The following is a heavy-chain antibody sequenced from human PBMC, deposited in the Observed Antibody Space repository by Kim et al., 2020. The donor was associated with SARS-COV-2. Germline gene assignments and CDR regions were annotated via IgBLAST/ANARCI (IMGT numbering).Heavy chain of an antibody. CDR3: ARVRRRKAVAGSGDY. CDR2: ISSSSSYI. Sequence: GGSLRLSCAASGFTFSSYSMNWVRQAPGKGLEWVSSISSSSSYIYYADSVKGRFTTSRDNAKNSLYLQMNSLRAEDTAVYYCARVRRRKAVAGSGDYWGQGTLVTVSS. J-gene: IGHJ4*02. CDR1: GFTFSSYS. V-gene: IGHV3-21*01. D-gene: IGHD6-19*01.